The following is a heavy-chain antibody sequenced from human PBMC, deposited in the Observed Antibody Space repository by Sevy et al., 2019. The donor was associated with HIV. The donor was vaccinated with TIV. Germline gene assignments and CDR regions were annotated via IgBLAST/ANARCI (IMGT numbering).Heavy chain of an antibody. J-gene: IGHJ4*01. D-gene: IGHD2-15*01. CDR3: ARVGGEYCSGGSCYPYYFDY. CDR2: ITSDGSST. Sequence: GGSLRLSCAASRFTFSSYWMHWVRQAPGKGLVWVSRITSDGSSTSYSDSVKGRFTISRDNAKNTLYLQMNSLRAEDTAVYYCARVGGEYCSGGSCYPYYFDYWGHGTLVTVSS. V-gene: IGHV3-74*01. CDR1: RFTFSSYW.